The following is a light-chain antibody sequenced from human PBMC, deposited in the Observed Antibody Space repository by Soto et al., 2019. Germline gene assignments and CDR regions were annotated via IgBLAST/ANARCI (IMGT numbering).Light chain of an antibody. CDR3: QQYGSSPWT. V-gene: IGKV3D-20*01. Sequence: NVLTQSPATVSLSPGERAALSCGASQSVSSNYLAWYQQKPGLAPRLLIYDASRRATGIPDRFSGSGSGTDFILSISRLEPEDFAVYYCQQYGSSPWTFGQGTKVDIK. CDR1: QSVSSNY. J-gene: IGKJ1*01. CDR2: DAS.